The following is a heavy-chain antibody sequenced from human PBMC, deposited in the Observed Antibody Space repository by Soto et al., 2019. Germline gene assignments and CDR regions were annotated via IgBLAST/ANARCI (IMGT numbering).Heavy chain of an antibody. V-gene: IGHV3-30-3*01. J-gene: IGHJ6*02. CDR2: ISYDGSNK. Sequence: QVQLVESGGGVVQPGRSLRLSCAASGFTFSSYAMHWVRQAPGKGLEWVAVISYDGSNKYYADSVKGRFTISRDNSKNTLYLQMNSRRAEDTAVYYCARSIVGAPYYYYYYGMDVWGQGTTVTVSS. D-gene: IGHD1-26*01. CDR3: ARSIVGAPYYYYYYGMDV. CDR1: GFTFSSYA.